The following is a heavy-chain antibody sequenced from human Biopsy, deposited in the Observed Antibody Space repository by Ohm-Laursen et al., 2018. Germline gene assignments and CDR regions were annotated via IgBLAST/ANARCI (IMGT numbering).Heavy chain of an antibody. J-gene: IGHJ6*02. D-gene: IGHD2/OR15-2a*01. CDR3: AKDKGTFNFYYYGMDV. CDR2: ISYDGSKT. Sequence: SLRLSCTASGSTFNNYCMSWVRQAPGKGLEWVAAISYDGSKTDYGDSVKGRLNISRDNSKNTLDLQMSSLRVEDTAVYFCAKDKGTFNFYYYGMDVWGQGTTVTVSS. V-gene: IGHV3-30*18. CDR1: GSTFNNYC.